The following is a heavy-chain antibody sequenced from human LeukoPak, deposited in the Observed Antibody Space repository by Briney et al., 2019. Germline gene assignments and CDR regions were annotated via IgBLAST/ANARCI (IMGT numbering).Heavy chain of an antibody. CDR3: VRGRAAAGQYYFDS. CDR1: GGSISSSTSY. D-gene: IGHD6-13*01. CDR2: IYYSGST. J-gene: IGHJ4*02. V-gene: IGHV4-39*02. Sequence: PSETLSLTCTVSGGSISSSTSYWGWIRQPPGKGLEWIATIYYSGSTYYNPSLKSRVTISVDTSKNHFSLNLSSVTAADTAVYYCVRGRAAAGQYYFDSWGQGTLVTVSS.